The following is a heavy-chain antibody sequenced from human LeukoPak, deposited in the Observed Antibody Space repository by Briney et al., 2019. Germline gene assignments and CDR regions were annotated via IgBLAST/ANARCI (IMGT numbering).Heavy chain of an antibody. CDR2: INPSGGST. D-gene: IGHD3-16*01. CDR1: GHTFTGYY. V-gene: IGHV1-46*01. J-gene: IGHJ6*03. Sequence: ASVKVSCKASGHTFTGYYMHRVRQAPGQGLEWMGIINPSGGSTSYAQKFQGRVTMTRDMSTSTVYMELSSLRSEDTAVYYCAREGVMITFGGVLGSYYYYYMDVWGKGTTVTVSS. CDR3: AREGVMITFGGVLGSYYYYYMDV.